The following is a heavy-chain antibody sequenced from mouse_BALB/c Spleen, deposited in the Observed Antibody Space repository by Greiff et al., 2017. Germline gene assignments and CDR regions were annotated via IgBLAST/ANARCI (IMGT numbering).Heavy chain of an antibody. D-gene: IGHD2-4*01. V-gene: IGHV5-6-2*01. CDR2: INSNGGST. Sequence: EVKLVESGGGLVKLGGSLKLSCAASGFTFSSYYMSWVRQTPEKRLELVAAINSNGGSTYYPDTVKGRFTISRDNAKNTLYLQMSSLKSEDTALYYCARQGYDYYYFDYWGQGTTLTVSS. CDR1: GFTFSSYY. J-gene: IGHJ2*01. CDR3: ARQGYDYYYFDY.